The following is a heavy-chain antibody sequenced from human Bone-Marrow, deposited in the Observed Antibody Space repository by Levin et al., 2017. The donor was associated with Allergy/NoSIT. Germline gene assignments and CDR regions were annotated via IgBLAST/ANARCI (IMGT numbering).Heavy chain of an antibody. CDR3: ARGSPNSGYDY. CDR1: GGSFSGYY. J-gene: IGHJ4*02. CDR2: INHSGST. Sequence: ESLKISCAVYGGSFSGYYWSWIRQPPGKGLEWIGEINHSGSTNYNPSLKSRVTISVDTSKNQFSLKLSSVTAADTAVYYCARGSPNSGYDYWGQGTLVTVSS. V-gene: IGHV4-34*01. D-gene: IGHD5-12*01.